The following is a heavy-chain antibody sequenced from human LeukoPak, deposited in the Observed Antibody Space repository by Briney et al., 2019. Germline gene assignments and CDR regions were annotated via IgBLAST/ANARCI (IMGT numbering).Heavy chain of an antibody. CDR1: GYTFTSYG. CDR2: IIPIFGTA. J-gene: IGHJ3*02. Sequence: SVKVSCKASGYTFTSYGISWVRQAPGQGLEWMGGIIPIFGTANYAQKFQGRVTITADESTSTAYMELSSLRSEDTAVYYCARPGTTSDAFDIWGQGTMVTVSS. CDR3: ARPGTTSDAFDI. D-gene: IGHD1-1*01. V-gene: IGHV1-69*13.